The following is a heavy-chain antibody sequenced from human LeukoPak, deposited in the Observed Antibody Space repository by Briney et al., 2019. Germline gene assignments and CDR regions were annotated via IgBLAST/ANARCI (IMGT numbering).Heavy chain of an antibody. J-gene: IGHJ4*02. D-gene: IGHD4-17*01. V-gene: IGHV1-69*05. CDR1: GGTFSSYA. CDR3: AINYGDPRFDY. Sequence: SVKVSCKASGGTFSSYAISWVRQAPGQGLEWMGGIIPIFGTANYAQKFQGRVTITTDESTSTAYMELSSLRAEDTAVYYCAINYGDPRFDYWGQGTLVTVSS. CDR2: IIPIFGTA.